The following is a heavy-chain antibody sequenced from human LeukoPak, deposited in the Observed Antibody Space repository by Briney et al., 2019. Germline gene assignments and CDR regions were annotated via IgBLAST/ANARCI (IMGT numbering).Heavy chain of an antibody. CDR1: GGSISSYY. D-gene: IGHD3-22*01. CDR2: IYYSGST. V-gene: IGHV4-59*01. CDR3: ARAHYDSSGYYLSYYFDY. J-gene: IGHJ4*02. Sequence: TSETLSLTCTVSGGSISSYYWSWIRQPPGKGLEWIGYIYYSGSTNYNPSLKSRVTISVDTSKNQFSLKLSSVTAADTAVYYCARAHYDSSGYYLSYYFDYWGREPWSPSPQ.